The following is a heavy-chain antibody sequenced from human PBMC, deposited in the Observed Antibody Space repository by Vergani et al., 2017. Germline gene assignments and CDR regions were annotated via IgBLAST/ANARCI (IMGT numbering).Heavy chain of an antibody. Sequence: QVQLVQSGAEVKKPGSSVKVSCKASGGTFSSYAISWVRQAPGQGLEWMGGIIPIFGTANYAQKFQGRVTITADESTSTAYMGLSSLRSEDTAVYYCARGYCSGGSCYSLDYYMDVWGKGTTVTVSS. J-gene: IGHJ6*03. CDR1: GGTFSSYA. CDR2: IIPIFGTA. CDR3: ARGYCSGGSCYSLDYYMDV. D-gene: IGHD2-15*01. V-gene: IGHV1-69*01.